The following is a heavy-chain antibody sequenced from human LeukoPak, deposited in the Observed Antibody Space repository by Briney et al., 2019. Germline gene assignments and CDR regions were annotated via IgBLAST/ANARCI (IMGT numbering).Heavy chain of an antibody. CDR2: INPNSGGT. V-gene: IGHV1-2*02. CDR1: GYTFTSYA. Sequence: ASVKVSCKASGYTFTSYAMNWVRQAPGQGLEWMGWINPNSGGTNYAQKFQGRVTMARDTSISTAYMELSRLRSDDTAVYYCASPLEGEVDYWGQGTLVTVSS. CDR3: ASPLEGEVDY. J-gene: IGHJ4*02.